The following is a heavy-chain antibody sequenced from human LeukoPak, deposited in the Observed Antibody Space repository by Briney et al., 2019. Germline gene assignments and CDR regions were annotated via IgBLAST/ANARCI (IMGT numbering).Heavy chain of an antibody. CDR3: ARPAYCDGTNCGYWLDP. CDR2: INPRGDIT. D-gene: IGHD2-21*01. V-gene: IGHV1-46*01. J-gene: IGHJ5*02. Sequence: ASVKVSCKTYGSTFTWFLIHWVRQAPGQGLEWVGTINPRGDITSYAQRFQGRVTLTEDTSTSTFYMELSSLTSDDTAVYFCARPAYCDGTNCGYWLDPWGPGTLVAVSS. CDR1: GSTFTWFL.